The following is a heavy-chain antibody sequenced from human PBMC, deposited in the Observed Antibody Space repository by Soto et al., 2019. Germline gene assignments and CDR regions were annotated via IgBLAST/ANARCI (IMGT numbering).Heavy chain of an antibody. D-gene: IGHD1-1*01. V-gene: IGHV4-39*07. CDR1: GGSISSSSYY. J-gene: IGHJ4*02. CDR3: ARTTNEYFDY. CDR2: VYYSGNT. Sequence: SENLSLPFTVSGGSISSSSYYWGWIRQPPGKGLEWIGNVYYSGNTYYNPSLMSRITISVDTSKNQFSLKLSSVTAADTAVYYCARTTNEYFDYWGQGTLVTVSS.